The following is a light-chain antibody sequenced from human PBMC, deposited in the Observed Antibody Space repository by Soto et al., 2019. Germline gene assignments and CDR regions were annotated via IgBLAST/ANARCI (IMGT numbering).Light chain of an antibody. J-gene: IGKJ2*01. CDR1: QSVGSNY. Sequence: EIVLTQSPGTLSLSPGERGTLSCRASQSVGSNYLAWYQQKPGQAPRLLIYGASSKDTGIPVRFSGSGSGTDFTLTISRLEPEDFAVYYCQQYGTSPQTFGQGTHLQIK. CDR3: QQYGTSPQT. V-gene: IGKV3-20*01. CDR2: GAS.